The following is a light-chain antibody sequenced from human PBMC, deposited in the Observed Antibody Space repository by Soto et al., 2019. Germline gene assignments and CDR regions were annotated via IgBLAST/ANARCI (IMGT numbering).Light chain of an antibody. V-gene: IGKV1-9*01. Sequence: DIQLTQSPSFLSASVGDRVTITCRASQGISSYLAWYQQRAGKAPKFLMYAAPTLQSGVPSRFSGSGPGTEFALTISSLQPEDFATYYCQQLKNYPLTFGGGTRLEIK. CDR3: QQLKNYPLT. CDR2: AAP. J-gene: IGKJ5*01. CDR1: QGISSY.